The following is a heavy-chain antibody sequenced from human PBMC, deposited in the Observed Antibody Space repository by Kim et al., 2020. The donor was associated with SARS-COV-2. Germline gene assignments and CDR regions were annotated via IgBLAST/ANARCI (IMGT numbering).Heavy chain of an antibody. D-gene: IGHD2-15*01. CDR3: ARRLGSPAGYFDY. J-gene: IGHJ4*02. V-gene: IGHV1-3*01. Sequence: YSQKFQGRVTITRDTSASTAYMELSSLRSEDTAVYYCARRLGSPAGYFDYWGQGTLVTVSS.